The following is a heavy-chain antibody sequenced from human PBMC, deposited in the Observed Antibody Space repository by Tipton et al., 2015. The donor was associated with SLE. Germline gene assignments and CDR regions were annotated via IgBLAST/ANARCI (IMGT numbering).Heavy chain of an antibody. Sequence: TLSLTCTVSGGSISSHYWSWIRQPPGQGLEWIGYIYYSGSTNYNPSLKSRVTISVDTSKDQFSLKLSSVTAADTAVYYCARGKSARSSFTFDPWGQGTLVTVSS. CDR2: IYYSGST. D-gene: IGHD6-6*01. CDR3: ARGKSARSSFTFDP. CDR1: GGSISSHY. J-gene: IGHJ5*02. V-gene: IGHV4-59*11.